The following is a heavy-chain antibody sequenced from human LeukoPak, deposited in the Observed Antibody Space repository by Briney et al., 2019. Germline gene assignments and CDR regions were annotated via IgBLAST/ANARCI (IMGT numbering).Heavy chain of an antibody. CDR3: ARGRDYSNYAFDY. J-gene: IGHJ4*02. CDR2: INPNSGGT. CDR1: GYTFTGYY. Sequence: ASVKVSCKASGYTFTGYYMHWVRQAPGQGLEWMGWINPNSGGTNSAQKFQGRVTMTRDTSISTAYMELSRLRSDDTAVYYCARGRDYSNYAFDYWGQGTLVTVSS. V-gene: IGHV1-2*02. D-gene: IGHD4-11*01.